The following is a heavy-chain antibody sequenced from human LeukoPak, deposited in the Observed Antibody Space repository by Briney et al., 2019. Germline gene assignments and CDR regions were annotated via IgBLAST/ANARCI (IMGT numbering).Heavy chain of an antibody. CDR2: ISSTSAYI. J-gene: IGHJ6*03. V-gene: IGHV3-21*06. Sequence: GGSLRLSCAASGFAFSTSSLIWVRQAPGKGLEWVSSISSTSAYIYYADSLKGRFTISRDNAKNSLYLQTNSLRAEDTAVYYCARGGYSHGRYYYYMDVWGIGTAVTVSS. CDR3: ARGGYSHGRYYYYMDV. D-gene: IGHD5-18*01. CDR1: GFAFSTSS.